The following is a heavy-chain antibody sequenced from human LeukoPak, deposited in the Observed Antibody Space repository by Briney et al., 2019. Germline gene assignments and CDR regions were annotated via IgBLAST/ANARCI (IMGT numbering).Heavy chain of an antibody. Sequence: GASVKVSCKASGGTFSSYAISWVRQAPGQGLEWMGRIIPILGLANYAQKFQGRVTITADKSTSTAYMELSGLRSEDTAVYYCASLLAYCGGDCWSYYYGMDVWGQGTTVTVSS. CDR3: ASLLAYCGGDCWSYYYGMDV. J-gene: IGHJ6*02. D-gene: IGHD2-21*02. V-gene: IGHV1-69*04. CDR1: GGTFSSYA. CDR2: IIPILGLA.